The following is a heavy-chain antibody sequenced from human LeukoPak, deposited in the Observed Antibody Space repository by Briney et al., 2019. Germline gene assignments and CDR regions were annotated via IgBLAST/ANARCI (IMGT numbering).Heavy chain of an antibody. V-gene: IGHV3-66*02. CDR1: GFTVSSNY. D-gene: IGHD3-22*01. CDR2: IYSGGST. Sequence: GGSLRLSCAASGFTVSSNYMSWVRQAPGKGLEWVTVIYSGGSTYYAGSVKGRFTISRDNSKNTLYLQMNSLRAEDTAVYYCARDRDDSSGYYVDYWGQGTLVTVSS. J-gene: IGHJ4*02. CDR3: ARDRDDSSGYYVDY.